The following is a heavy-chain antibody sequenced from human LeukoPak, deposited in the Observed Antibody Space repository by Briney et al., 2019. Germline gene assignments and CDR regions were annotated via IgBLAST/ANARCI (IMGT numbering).Heavy chain of an antibody. Sequence: PGGSLRLSCAASGFTFSSNYMSWVRQAPGKGLEWVSVIYSGGSTYYADSVKGRFTISRDNSKNTLYLQMNSLRAEDTAVYYCARMSMVRGVINDYWGQGTLVTVSS. CDR3: ARMSMVRGVINDY. CDR2: IYSGGST. D-gene: IGHD3-10*01. J-gene: IGHJ4*02. V-gene: IGHV3-53*01. CDR1: GFTFSSNY.